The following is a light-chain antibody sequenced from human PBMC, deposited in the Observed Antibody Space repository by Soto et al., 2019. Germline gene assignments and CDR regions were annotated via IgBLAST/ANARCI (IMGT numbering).Light chain of an antibody. V-gene: IGKV1-8*01. J-gene: IGKJ1*01. CDR3: QQYYSYPVT. CDR1: QGISSY. CDR2: AAS. Sequence: AIRMTQSPSSFSASTGDRVTITCRASQGISSYLAWYQQKPGTAPKLLIYAASTLQSGVPSRFSGSGSGTDFTLTISCLQSEDFATYYCQQYYSYPVTFGQGTKVEIK.